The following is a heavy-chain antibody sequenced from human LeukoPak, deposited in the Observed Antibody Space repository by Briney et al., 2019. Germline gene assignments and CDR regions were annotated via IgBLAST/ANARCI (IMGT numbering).Heavy chain of an antibody. D-gene: IGHD1-26*01. V-gene: IGHV1-69*05. CDR2: IIPIFGTA. Sequence: SVKVSCKASGGTFSSYAISWVRQAPGQGLEWMGGIIPIFGTANYAQKFQGRVTMTRDTSTSTVYMELSSLISEDTAVFYCARGLGSGSYYGYWGQGTLVTVSS. CDR3: ARGLGSGSYYGY. CDR1: GGTFSSYA. J-gene: IGHJ4*02.